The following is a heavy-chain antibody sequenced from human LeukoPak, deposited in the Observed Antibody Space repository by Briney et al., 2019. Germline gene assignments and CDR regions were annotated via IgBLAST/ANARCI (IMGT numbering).Heavy chain of an antibody. Sequence: SETLSLTCIISGDSFSRSSYYWGWIRQPPGKGLEWIGSFYYSGSTFYNPSLKSRVTISVDTSKNQFSLKLTSVTAADTAVYYCARQGYSGSLAETRLFHYWGQGTLVTVSS. J-gene: IGHJ4*02. D-gene: IGHD1-26*01. V-gene: IGHV4-39*01. CDR1: GDSFSRSSYY. CDR2: FYYSGST. CDR3: ARQGYSGSLAETRLFHY.